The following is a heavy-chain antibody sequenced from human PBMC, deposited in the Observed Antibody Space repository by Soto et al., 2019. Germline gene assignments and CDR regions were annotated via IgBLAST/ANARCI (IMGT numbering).Heavy chain of an antibody. CDR2: ISSSSSYI. V-gene: IGHV3-21*01. J-gene: IGHJ3*02. CDR1: GFTFSSYS. D-gene: IGHD6-13*01. CDR3: ARDRTGYSSSTDAFDI. Sequence: GGSLRLSCAASGFTFSSYSMNWVRKATGKGLEWVSSISSSSSYIYYADSVKGRFTISRDNAKNSLYLQMNSLRAEDTAVYYCARDRTGYSSSTDAFDIWGQGTMVTVSS.